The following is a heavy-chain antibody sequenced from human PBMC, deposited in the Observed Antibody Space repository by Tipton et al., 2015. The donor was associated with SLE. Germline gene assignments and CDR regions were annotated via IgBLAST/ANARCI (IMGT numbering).Heavy chain of an antibody. CDR1: GGSISSSSYY. CDR3: ARQGGHYYMDV. D-gene: IGHD3-16*01. J-gene: IGHJ6*03. Sequence: TLSLTCTVSGGSISSSSYYWGWIRQPPGKGLEWIGSIYHSGSTYYNPSLKSRVTISVDRSKNQFSLKLSSVTAADTAVYYCARQGGHYYMDVWGKGTTVTVSS. CDR2: IYHSGST. V-gene: IGHV4-39*07.